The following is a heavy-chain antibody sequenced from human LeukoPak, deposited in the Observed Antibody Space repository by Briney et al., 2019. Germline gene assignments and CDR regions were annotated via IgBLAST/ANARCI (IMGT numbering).Heavy chain of an antibody. CDR3: AKDRPLKGGFDP. Sequence: GGSLRLSCEVSGFSLTTYGMLWVRQAPGKGLEWVAFIRSNGINTYYGDSVKGRFTISRDISKSTLYLQMNSLTTDDTALYFCAKDRPLKGGFDPWGQGSLDIVSS. D-gene: IGHD3-16*01. CDR2: IRSNGINT. V-gene: IGHV3-30*02. J-gene: IGHJ5*02. CDR1: GFSLTTYG.